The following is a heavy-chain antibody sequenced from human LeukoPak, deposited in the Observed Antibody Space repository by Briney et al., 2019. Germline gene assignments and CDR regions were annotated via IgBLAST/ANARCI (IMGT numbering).Heavy chain of an antibody. Sequence: KASETLSLTCAVYGGSFWSWIRQPPGKGLEWIGEINHSGGTNYNPTLKSRVTMSVDTSKNQFSLKLSSVTAADTAMYYCARVGSNGVYYLGDDAFDIWGQGTMVIVSS. CDR2: INHSGGT. J-gene: IGHJ3*02. CDR3: ARVGSNGVYYLGDDAFDI. CDR1: GGSF. D-gene: IGHD2-8*01. V-gene: IGHV4-34*01.